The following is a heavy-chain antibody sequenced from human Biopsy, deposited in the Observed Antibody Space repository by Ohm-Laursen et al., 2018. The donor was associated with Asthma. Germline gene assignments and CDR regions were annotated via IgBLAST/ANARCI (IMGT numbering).Heavy chain of an antibody. D-gene: IGHD3-22*01. CDR3: AKVRTDRVITWFFDG. J-gene: IGHJ4*01. CDR1: GFKFDEYT. CDR2: ISWNSATI. V-gene: IGHV3-9*01. Sequence: SLRLSCTASGFKFDEYTMHWVRQAPGKGLEWVSGISWNSATIGYADSVEGRFTISRDNAKNSVFLHMDSLRPEDTAFYYCAKVRTDRVITWFFDGRGQGSPGHRLL.